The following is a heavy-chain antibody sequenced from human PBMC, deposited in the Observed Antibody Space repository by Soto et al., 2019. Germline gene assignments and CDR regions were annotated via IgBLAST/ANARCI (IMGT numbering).Heavy chain of an antibody. J-gene: IGHJ4*02. V-gene: IGHV4-31*03. Sequence: ASETLSLTCTVSGGSISSGGYYWSWIRQHPGKGLEWIGYIYYSGSTYYNPSLKSRVTISVDTSKNQSSLKLSSVTAADTAVYYCARSFGVAEAGPFDYWGQGTLVTVSS. D-gene: IGHD6-13*01. CDR1: GGSISSGGYY. CDR3: ARSFGVAEAGPFDY. CDR2: IYYSGST.